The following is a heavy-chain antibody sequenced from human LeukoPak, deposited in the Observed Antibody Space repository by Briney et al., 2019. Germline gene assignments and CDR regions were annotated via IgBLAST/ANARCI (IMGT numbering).Heavy chain of an antibody. Sequence: GPLKVSCNISGYTLTDFSMQWVRQAPGKGLEGMEGFNREDDEPIYAPHFRGRVTVTEDTSTDTAYMELSSLRSEDTAVHYCATLDSYYDNSGRPLIPDWGQGTLVTVSS. CDR1: GYTLTDFS. V-gene: IGHV1-24*01. J-gene: IGHJ4*02. CDR3: ATLDSYYDNSGRPLIPD. CDR2: FNREDDEP. D-gene: IGHD3-22*01.